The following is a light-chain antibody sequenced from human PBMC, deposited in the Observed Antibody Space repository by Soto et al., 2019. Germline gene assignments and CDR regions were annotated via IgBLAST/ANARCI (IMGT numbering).Light chain of an antibody. CDR2: EVS. J-gene: IGLJ2*01. CDR3: NSYAASKTVL. Sequence: QSVLTQPPSASGSPGQSVTISCTGTSSDIGGYNYVSWYQQHPGKAPKLIIYEVSERPSGVPDRFSGSKSGNTASLTVSGLQAEDEADYYCNSYAASKTVLFGGGTKVTVL. V-gene: IGLV2-8*01. CDR1: SSDIGGYNY.